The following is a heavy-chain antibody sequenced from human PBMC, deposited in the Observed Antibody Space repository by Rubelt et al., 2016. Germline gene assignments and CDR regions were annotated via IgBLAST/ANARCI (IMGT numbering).Heavy chain of an antibody. J-gene: IGHJ5*02. CDR3: ARGTFGDNWFDP. Sequence: QVQLVQSGAEVKKSGASVKVSCSVSGYTFTSYGVSWVRQAPGQGLEWMGWINPNSGGTNYDQKFQGRVTMTRDTSISTAYMGRSRLRSDDTAVYYCARGTFGDNWFDPWGQGTLVTVSS. CDR2: INPNSGGT. CDR1: GYTFTSYG. D-gene: IGHD1-1*01. V-gene: IGHV1-2*02.